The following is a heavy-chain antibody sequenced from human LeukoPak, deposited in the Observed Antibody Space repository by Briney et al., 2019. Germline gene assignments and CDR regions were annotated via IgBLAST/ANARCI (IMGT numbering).Heavy chain of an antibody. Sequence: PGGSLRLSCAASGFTFSSYWMSWVRQAPGKGLEWVANIKQDGSEKYYVDSVKGRFTISRDNSKNTLYLQMNRLRAEDTAAYYCAKDRDFSSSWYCFDYWGQGTLVTVSS. D-gene: IGHD6-13*01. J-gene: IGHJ4*02. CDR3: AKDRDFSSSWYCFDY. CDR1: GFTFSSYW. CDR2: IKQDGSEK. V-gene: IGHV3-7*01.